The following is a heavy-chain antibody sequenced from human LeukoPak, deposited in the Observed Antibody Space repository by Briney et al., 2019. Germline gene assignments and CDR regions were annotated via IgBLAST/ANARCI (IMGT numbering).Heavy chain of an antibody. J-gene: IGHJ5*02. CDR3: ARARLPYYQFDP. CDR1: GYTFTSYG. Sequence: ASVKVSCKASGYTFTSYGISWVRQAPGQGLEWMGWISAYNGNTNYAQKLQGRVTTTTDTSTSTAYMELRSLRSDDTAVYYCARARLPYYQFDPWGQGTLVTVSS. CDR2: ISAYNGNT. D-gene: IGHD3-10*01. V-gene: IGHV1-18*01.